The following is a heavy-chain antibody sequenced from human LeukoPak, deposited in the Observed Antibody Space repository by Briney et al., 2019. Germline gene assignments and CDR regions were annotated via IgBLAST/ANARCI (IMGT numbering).Heavy chain of an antibody. CDR1: GYSFTSYW. CDR2: IYPGDSDT. D-gene: IGHD5-12*01. J-gene: IGHJ4*02. Sequence: RGESLKISCKGSGYSFTSYWIGWVRQMPGKGLEWMGIIYPGDSDTRYSTSFQGQVTISADKSISTAYLQWSSLKASDTAMYYCARARSGYSGYGPFDFWGQGTLVTVSS. V-gene: IGHV5-51*01. CDR3: ARARSGYSGYGPFDF.